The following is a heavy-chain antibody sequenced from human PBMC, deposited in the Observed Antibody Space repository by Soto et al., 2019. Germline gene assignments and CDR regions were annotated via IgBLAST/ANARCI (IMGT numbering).Heavy chain of an antibody. CDR2: MNPINGAT. Sequence: GASVKVSCKASGYDFTAYDINWVRQASGQGLEWMGWMNPINGATGTARRFQGRVSLSRNTATGTAYLELASLRSDDTAVYYCGRGPSPRAPAGGTPYYYAMDLWGQGTLVTVSS. J-gene: IGHJ6*02. CDR3: GRGPSPRAPAGGTPYYYAMDL. CDR1: GYDFTAYD. D-gene: IGHD6-13*01. V-gene: IGHV1-8*02.